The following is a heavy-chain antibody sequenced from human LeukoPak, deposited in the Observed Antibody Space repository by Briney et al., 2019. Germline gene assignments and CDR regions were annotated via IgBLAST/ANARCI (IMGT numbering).Heavy chain of an antibody. Sequence: GASVKVSCKASGYTFTSYAMHWVRQAPGQRLEWMGWINAGNGNTKYSQKFQGRVTITRDTSASTAYMELSSLRSEDTAVYYCARDDESYYGMDVWGQGTTVTVSS. CDR2: INAGNGNT. V-gene: IGHV1-3*01. CDR3: ARDDESYYGMDV. J-gene: IGHJ6*02. CDR1: GYTFTSYA.